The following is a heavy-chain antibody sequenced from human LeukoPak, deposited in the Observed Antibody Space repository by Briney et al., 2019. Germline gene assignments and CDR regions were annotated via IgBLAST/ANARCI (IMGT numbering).Heavy chain of an antibody. CDR3: ARRWLLRGNDSFDI. CDR1: GGSISGYW. J-gene: IGHJ3*02. CDR2: ISYTGIS. D-gene: IGHD3-22*01. V-gene: IGHV4-59*08. Sequence: PSETLSLTCSVSGGSISGYWWSWIRQPPGRGLEWIGFISYTGISKYNPSLQSRVTISLDTSKNQFSLRLTSVTAADAAVYYCARRWLLRGNDSFDIWGQGTMVAVSS.